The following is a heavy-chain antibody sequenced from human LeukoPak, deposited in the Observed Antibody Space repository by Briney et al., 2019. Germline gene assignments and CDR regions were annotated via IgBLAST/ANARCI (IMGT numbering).Heavy chain of an antibody. CDR1: GFTFSSYE. J-gene: IGHJ6*02. V-gene: IGHV3-48*03. Sequence: GGSLRLSCAASGFTFSSYEMNWVRQAPGKGLEWVSYISSSSTTIYYADSVKGRFTISRDNAKNSLYLQMNSLRSDDTAVYYCARDPERTTVTTSYYYGMDVWGQGTTVTVSS. CDR3: ARDPERTTVTTSYYYGMDV. CDR2: ISSSSTTI. D-gene: IGHD4-17*01.